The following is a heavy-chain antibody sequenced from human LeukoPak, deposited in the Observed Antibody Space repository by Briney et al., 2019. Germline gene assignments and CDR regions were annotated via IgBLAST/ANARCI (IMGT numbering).Heavy chain of an antibody. D-gene: IGHD3-22*01. V-gene: IGHV3-21*04. CDR2: ISPSSHYI. Sequence: GGSLRLSCAGSGFTFSNYSINWVRQAPGKGLEWVSSISPSSHYIYYADSVKGRFTISRDNTKNTLYLQMNSLRAEDTAVYYCARGGFDSSGPYYFDYWGQGTLVTVSS. CDR1: GFTFSNYS. CDR3: ARGGFDSSGPYYFDY. J-gene: IGHJ4*02.